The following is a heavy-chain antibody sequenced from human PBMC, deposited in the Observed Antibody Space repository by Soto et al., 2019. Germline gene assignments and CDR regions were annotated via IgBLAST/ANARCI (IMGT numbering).Heavy chain of an antibody. J-gene: IGHJ4*02. Sequence: EVQLVESGGGLVKPGGSLRLSCAASGFTFSNAWMSWVRQAPGKGLEWVGRIKSKTDGGTTDYAAPVKGRFTISRDDSKNTLYLQMNSLKTEDTAVYYCTTDWGNYYGSGSYYNVDYWGQGTLVTVSS. CDR3: TTDWGNYYGSGSYYNVDY. D-gene: IGHD3-10*01. V-gene: IGHV3-15*01. CDR1: GFTFSNAW. CDR2: IKSKTDGGTT.